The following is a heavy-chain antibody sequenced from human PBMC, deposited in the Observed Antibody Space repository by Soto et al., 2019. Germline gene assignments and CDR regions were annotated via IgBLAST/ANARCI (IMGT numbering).Heavy chain of an antibody. D-gene: IGHD3-10*01. V-gene: IGHV6-1*01. J-gene: IGHJ5*02. CDR2: TYYRSRWYN. CDR3: ARVGFLGGDWFDP. Sequence: SQTLSLTCAISGDSVASNSAARNWIRQSPSRGLEWLGRTYYRSRWYNDYAVSVKSRIAINPDTSKNQFSLQLNSVIPEDTAVYYCARVGFLGGDWFDPWGQGTLVTVSS. CDR1: GDSVASNSAA.